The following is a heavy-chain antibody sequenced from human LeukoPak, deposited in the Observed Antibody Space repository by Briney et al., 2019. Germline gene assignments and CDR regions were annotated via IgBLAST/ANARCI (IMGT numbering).Heavy chain of an antibody. D-gene: IGHD1/OR15-1a*01. J-gene: IGHJ6*02. Sequence: GGSLRLSCAASGFTFSSHAMTWVRQAPGKGLEWVSVMSSSGGTTNYADSVRGRFTISRDNSKNTLYLQMNSLRAEDTAVYYCAAKNTWTYGMDAWGQGTTVTVSS. CDR3: AAKNTWTYGMDA. CDR1: GFTFSSHA. V-gene: IGHV3-23*01. CDR2: MSSSGGTT.